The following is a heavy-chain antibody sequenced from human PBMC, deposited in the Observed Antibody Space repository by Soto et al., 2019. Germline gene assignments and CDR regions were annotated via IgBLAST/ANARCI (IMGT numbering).Heavy chain of an antibody. Sequence: SETLSLTCAVYGGSFSGYYWTWIRQSPEKGLEWIGEVNHSGTTYYNPSLKTRVTISVHTPKNQFSLKMSSVTAADTAVYYCARGIGYCSSINCYSSRRLRFDSWGQGALVTVSS. D-gene: IGHD2-2*01. CDR1: GGSFSGYY. CDR3: ARGIGYCSSINCYSSRRLRFDS. CDR2: VNHSGTT. J-gene: IGHJ4*02. V-gene: IGHV4-34*01.